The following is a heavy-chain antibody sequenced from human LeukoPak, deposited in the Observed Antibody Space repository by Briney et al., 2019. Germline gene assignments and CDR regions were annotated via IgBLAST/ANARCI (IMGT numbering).Heavy chain of an antibody. J-gene: IGHJ4*02. CDR1: GGTFSSYA. V-gene: IGHV1-69*06. Sequence: ASVKVSCKASGGTFSSYAISWVRQAPGQGLEWRGRIIPIFGTANYAQKFQGRVTITADKSTSTAYMELSSLRSEDTAVYYCARATLKNYYDSSGYNYRGQGTLVTVSS. CDR3: ARATLKNYYDSSGYNY. D-gene: IGHD3-22*01. CDR2: IIPIFGTA.